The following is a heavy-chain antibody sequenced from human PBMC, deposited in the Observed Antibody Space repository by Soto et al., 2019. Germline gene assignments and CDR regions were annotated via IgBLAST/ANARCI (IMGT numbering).Heavy chain of an antibody. Sequence: ASVKVSCKASGYTFTHYYIHWVRQAPGQGLEWMGIINPNGGSTTYAQKFRAGVTMTRDTSTSTVYMELSNLRSDDSAVYYCATSVNSAMAFDYWGPGPLVTVSS. CDR1: GYTFTHYY. D-gene: IGHD5-18*01. CDR3: ATSVNSAMAFDY. V-gene: IGHV1-46*01. J-gene: IGHJ4*02. CDR2: INPNGGST.